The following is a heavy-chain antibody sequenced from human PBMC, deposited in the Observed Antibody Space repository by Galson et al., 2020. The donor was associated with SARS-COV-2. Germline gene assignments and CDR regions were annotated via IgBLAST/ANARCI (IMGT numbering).Heavy chain of an antibody. CDR3: ARSATPYYYYGMDV. V-gene: IGHV2-26*01. J-gene: IGHJ6*02. D-gene: IGHD2-15*01. Sequence: SGPTLVKPTETLTLTCTVSGFSLSNARMGVSWIRQPPGKALEWLAHIFSNDEKSYSTSLKSRLTISKDTSKSQVVLTMTNMDPVDTATYYCARSATPYYYYGMDVWGQGTTVTVSS. CDR2: IFSNDEK. CDR1: GFSLSNARMG.